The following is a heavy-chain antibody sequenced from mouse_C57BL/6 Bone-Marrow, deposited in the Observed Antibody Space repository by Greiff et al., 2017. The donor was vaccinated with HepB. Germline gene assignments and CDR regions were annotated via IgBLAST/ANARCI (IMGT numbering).Heavy chain of an antibody. J-gene: IGHJ2*01. CDR1: GYTFTSYG. V-gene: IGHV1-81*01. Sequence: QVQLQQSGAELVRPGASVKLSCKASGYTFTSYGISWVKQRTGKGLEWIGEICPRSGNTYYKEKFKDKATLTVYKSSSTAYMELRSLTSEDSAVYFCARFRYYYGSSPWGQGTTLTVSS. D-gene: IGHD1-1*01. CDR3: ARFRYYYGSSP. CDR2: ICPRSGNT.